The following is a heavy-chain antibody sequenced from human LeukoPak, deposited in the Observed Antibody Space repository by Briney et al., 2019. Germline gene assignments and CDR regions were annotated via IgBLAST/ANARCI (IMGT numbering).Heavy chain of an antibody. Sequence: GGSLRLSCAASGFTFSSYWMSWVRQAPGKGLEWVANIKKDGSEKYYVDSVKGRFTISRDNAKTSLYLQMNSLRAEDTAIYYCARHLSGVTGYTYGRGIDYWGQGTLVTVSS. J-gene: IGHJ4*02. V-gene: IGHV3-7*01. CDR1: GFTFSSYW. D-gene: IGHD5-18*01. CDR3: ARHLSGVTGYTYGRGIDY. CDR2: IKKDGSEK.